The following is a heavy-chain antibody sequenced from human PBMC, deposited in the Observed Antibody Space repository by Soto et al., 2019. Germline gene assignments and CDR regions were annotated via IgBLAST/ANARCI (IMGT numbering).Heavy chain of an antibody. J-gene: IGHJ5*02. CDR1: GFTFSSYS. Sequence: PGGSLRLSCAASGFTFSSYSMNWVRQAPGKGLEWVSYISSSSSTIYCADSVKGRFTISRDNAKNSLYLQMNSLRAEDTAVYYCAREADYLNWFDPWGPGTLVTVSS. V-gene: IGHV3-48*01. CDR3: AREADYLNWFDP. CDR2: ISSSSSTI. D-gene: IGHD4-17*01.